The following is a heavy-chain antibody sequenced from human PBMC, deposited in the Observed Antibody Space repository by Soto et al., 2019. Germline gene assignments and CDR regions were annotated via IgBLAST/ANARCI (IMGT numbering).Heavy chain of an antibody. V-gene: IGHV4-59*01. CDR1: GWSITSYG. J-gene: IGHJ5*02. Sequence: PSETLPLTWSPSGWSITSYGWTWSRQPPGRGLEWIGYVYYTGSTNYNSSLKSRVTMSLDTSRNQFSLSLSSVTAADTAIYFCARYSPPKKSYDSNPGWFDPWGQG. CDR2: VYYTGST. D-gene: IGHD3-22*01. CDR3: ARYSPPKKSYDSNPGWFDP.